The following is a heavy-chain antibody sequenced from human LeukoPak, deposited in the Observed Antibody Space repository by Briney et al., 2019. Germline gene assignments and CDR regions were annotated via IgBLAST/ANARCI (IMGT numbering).Heavy chain of an antibody. CDR1: GGSISSYY. D-gene: IGHD2-15*01. V-gene: IGHV4-59*01. J-gene: IGHJ6*03. CDR3: ARGQYCSGGSCYPYYYYYMDV. CDR2: IYYSGST. Sequence: SETLSLTCTVSGGSISSYYWSWIRQPPGKGLEWIGYIYYSGSTNYNPSLKSRVTISVDTSKNQFSLKLSSVTAADTAVYYCARGQYCSGGSCYPYYYYYMDVWGKGTTVTISS.